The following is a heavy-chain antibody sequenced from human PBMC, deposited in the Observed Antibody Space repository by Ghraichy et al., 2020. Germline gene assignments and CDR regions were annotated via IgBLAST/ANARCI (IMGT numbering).Heavy chain of an antibody. V-gene: IGHV4-30-4*07. CDR1: GGSISSGGYS. D-gene: IGHD3-22*01. CDR3: ARVHDSSGSHFDY. J-gene: IGHJ4*02. CDR2: IYYSGST. Sequence: SETLSLTCAVSGGSISSGGYSWSWIRQPPGKGLEWIGYIYYSGSTYYNPSLKSRVTISVDTSKNQFSLKLSSVTAADTAVYYCARVHDSSGSHFDYWGQGTLVTVSS.